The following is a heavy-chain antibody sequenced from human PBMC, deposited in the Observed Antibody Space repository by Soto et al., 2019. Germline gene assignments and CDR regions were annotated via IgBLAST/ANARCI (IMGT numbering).Heavy chain of an antibody. V-gene: IGHV3-23*01. CDR2: ISGSGDST. D-gene: IGHD3-22*01. CDR1: GFTFSSYA. Sequence: GGSLRLSCAASGFTFSSYAMSWVRQAPGKGLEWVSAISGSGDSTHYAGSVKGRFTISRDNSKNTLYLQMNSLRAEDTAVYYCTKSYYNGGYYRWFYYWGQRTSVTVSS. J-gene: IGHJ4*01. CDR3: TKSYYNGGYYRWFYY.